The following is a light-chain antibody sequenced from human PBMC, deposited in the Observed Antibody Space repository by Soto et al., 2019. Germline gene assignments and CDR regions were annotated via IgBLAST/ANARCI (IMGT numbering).Light chain of an antibody. CDR1: QSVSSY. V-gene: IGKV3-11*01. Sequence: EIVLTQSPATLSLSPGERATLSCRASQSVSSYLAWYQQKPGQAPRLLIYDASNRATDIPARFSGSGSGTDFTLTISSLEPEDFAVYYCQQRSNCPLTFGRGTKVEIK. J-gene: IGKJ4*01. CDR3: QQRSNCPLT. CDR2: DAS.